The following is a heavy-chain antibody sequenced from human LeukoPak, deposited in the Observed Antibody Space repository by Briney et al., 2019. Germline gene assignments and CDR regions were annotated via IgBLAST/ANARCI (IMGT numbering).Heavy chain of an antibody. Sequence: SETLSLTCTVSGGSITSRTYYWAWIRQAPGKGLEWIGSLSVRETKYNASLKSRVTISVDTSKNQFSLKLNSVTAADTAVYFCARHIAVAGSAGWPFDYWGQGTLVTVSS. D-gene: IGHD6-19*01. V-gene: IGHV4-39*01. CDR1: GGSITSRTYY. CDR3: ARHIAVAGSAGWPFDY. J-gene: IGHJ4*02. CDR2: LSVRET.